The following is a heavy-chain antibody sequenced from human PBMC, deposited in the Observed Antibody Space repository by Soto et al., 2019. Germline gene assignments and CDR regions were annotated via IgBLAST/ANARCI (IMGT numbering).Heavy chain of an antibody. CDR2: ISSSSSYI. V-gene: IGHV3-21*01. D-gene: IGHD3-22*01. J-gene: IGHJ3*02. CDR1: GFTFSSYS. CDR3: ARSTDYYDSSGYSDI. Sequence: GGSLRLSCAASGFTFSSYSMNWVRQAPGKGLEWVSSISSSSSYIYYADSVKGRFTISRDNAKNSLYLQMNSLRAEDTAVYYCARSTDYYDSSGYSDIWGQGTMVTVSS.